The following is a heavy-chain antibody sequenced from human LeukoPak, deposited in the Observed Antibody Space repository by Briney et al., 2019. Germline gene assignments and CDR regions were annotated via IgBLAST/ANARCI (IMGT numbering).Heavy chain of an antibody. V-gene: IGHV3-48*01. Sequence: GSLRLSCDASEFTFSSYSMNWVRQAPGKGLERVSYISSSSSTIYYAESVKGRFTISRDNAKNSLYLQMNSLRVEDTAVYYCARSRGDSGSYPLDYWGQGTLVTVSS. J-gene: IGHJ4*02. CDR3: ARSRGDSGSYPLDY. CDR1: EFTFSSYS. CDR2: ISSSSSTI. D-gene: IGHD1-26*01.